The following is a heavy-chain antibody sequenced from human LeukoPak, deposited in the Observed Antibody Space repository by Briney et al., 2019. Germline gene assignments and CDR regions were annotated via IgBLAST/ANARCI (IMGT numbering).Heavy chain of an antibody. CDR2: INPNSGGT. J-gene: IGHJ6*02. V-gene: IGHV1-2*02. CDR3: ARVDVVVVAASMDV. Sequence: ASVKVSCKASGYTFTGYYMHWVRQAPGQGLEWMGWINPNSGGTNYAQKFQGRVTMTRDTSISTANMELSRLRSDDTAVYYCARVDVVVVAASMDVWGQGTTVTVSS. CDR1: GYTFTGYY. D-gene: IGHD2-15*01.